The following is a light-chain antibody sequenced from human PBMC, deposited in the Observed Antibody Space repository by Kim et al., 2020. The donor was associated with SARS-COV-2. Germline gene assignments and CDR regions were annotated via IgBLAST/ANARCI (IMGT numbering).Light chain of an antibody. V-gene: IGKV3-15*01. Sequence: SGSPGESATLSCRASQSVSSNLAWYQQRPGQAPRLLIYGAFTRATGIPARFSGSGSGTEFTLTINSLQSEDFAVYYCQQYKNWPYTFGQGTKLEI. CDR3: QQYKNWPYT. CDR1: QSVSSN. CDR2: GAF. J-gene: IGKJ2*01.